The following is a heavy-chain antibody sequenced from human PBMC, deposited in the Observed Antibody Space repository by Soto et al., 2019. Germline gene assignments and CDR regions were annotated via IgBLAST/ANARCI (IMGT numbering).Heavy chain of an antibody. CDR1: GYKVSTWHNFTSYW. CDR2: IYPGDSDT. V-gene: IGHV5-51*01. Sequence: PGESLKISCMGSGYKVSTWHNFTSYWIAWVRQMPGEGLEWMGIIYPGDSDTRYNPSFQGQVTISADKSISTAYLQWRSLKASDTAMYYCARRSTYLDGMDVWGQGTTVTVSS. J-gene: IGHJ6*02. D-gene: IGHD2-2*01. CDR3: ARRSTYLDGMDV.